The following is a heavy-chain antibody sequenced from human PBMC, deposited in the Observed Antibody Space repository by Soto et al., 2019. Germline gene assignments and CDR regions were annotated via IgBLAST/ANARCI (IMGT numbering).Heavy chain of an antibody. CDR3: ARAHGTGCSCYSGAFDI. J-gene: IGHJ3*02. CDR2: IYYSGST. Sequence: QVQLQESGPGLVKPSQTLSLTCTGSGGSISSGGYYWSWIRQHPGKGLEWIGYIYYSGSTYYNPSLKSRVTISVDTSKHQFSLKLSSVTAADTAVYYCARAHGTGCSCYSGAFDIWCHGTMVTVS. V-gene: IGHV4-31*03. CDR1: GGSISSGGYY. D-gene: IGHD2-15*01.